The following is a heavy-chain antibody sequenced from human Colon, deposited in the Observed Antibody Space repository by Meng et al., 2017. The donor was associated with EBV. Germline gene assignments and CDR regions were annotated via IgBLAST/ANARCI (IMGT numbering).Heavy chain of an antibody. J-gene: IGHJ6*02. Sequence: EVQLVESGGGLIQPGGSLRLSCAASGFTVSTKYMSWVRQAPGKGLEWVSVVFSGGNTYYADSVKGRFTISRDNSKNTVYLQMNSLRAEDTAVYYCARPLGRQDGVDVWGQGTTVTVSS. CDR2: VFSGGNT. D-gene: IGHD1-14*01. CDR3: ARPLGRQDGVDV. CDR1: GFTVSTKY. V-gene: IGHV3-53*01.